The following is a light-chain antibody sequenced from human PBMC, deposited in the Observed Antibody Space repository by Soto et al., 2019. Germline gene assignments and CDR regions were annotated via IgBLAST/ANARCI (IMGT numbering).Light chain of an antibody. Sequence: EVVLTQSPGTLSLSPGESATLSCRASQSVSSYLAWYQQTPGQAPRLLIYGASTRATGIPVRFSGSASGTEFTLTISSLQSEDFTVYYCQQYNKWPLTFGQGTKVDIK. V-gene: IGKV3-15*01. CDR2: GAS. CDR1: QSVSSY. J-gene: IGKJ1*01. CDR3: QQYNKWPLT.